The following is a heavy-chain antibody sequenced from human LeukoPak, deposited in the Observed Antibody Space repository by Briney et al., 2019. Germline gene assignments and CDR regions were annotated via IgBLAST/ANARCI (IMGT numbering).Heavy chain of an antibody. V-gene: IGHV3-7*03. J-gene: IGHJ4*02. CDR2: IKQDGSEK. CDR1: GFTFSSYW. D-gene: IGHD6-19*01. Sequence: GGSLRLSCAASGFTFSSYWMSWVRQAPGKGLDGVANIKQDGSEKYYVDSMKGRFTISRDNAKNSLYLQMSSLRAEDTAVYYCARSQWLADRYVDYWGQGTLVTVSS. CDR3: ARSQWLADRYVDY.